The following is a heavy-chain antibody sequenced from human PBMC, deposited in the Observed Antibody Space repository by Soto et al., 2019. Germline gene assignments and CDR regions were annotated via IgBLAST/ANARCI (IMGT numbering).Heavy chain of an antibody. CDR1: PGSLNGYY. V-gene: IGHV4-34*01. CDR2: VNPTRSN. CDR3: ARSREQWLVHGFDI. J-gene: IGHJ3*02. Sequence: EILSFIGAAYPGSLNGYYWGKIRQSPGKGLEWIGEVNPTRSNKYNPSLKSRVTISVDTSKKQFSLKLKSVTAADTALYYCARSREQWLVHGFDIWGQGTVVTISS. D-gene: IGHD6-19*01.